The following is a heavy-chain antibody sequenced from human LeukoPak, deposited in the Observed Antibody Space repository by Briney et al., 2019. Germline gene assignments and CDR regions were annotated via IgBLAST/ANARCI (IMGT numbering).Heavy chain of an antibody. Sequence: GASVKVSCKASGYTFRNYGINWVRQAPGQGLEWIGWISGDNGNTNYAQKVQGRVTMTRDTSTSTAYMELRSLRSDDTAVYYCARDGNYFYYMDVWGKGTTVTVSS. CDR1: GYTFRNYG. V-gene: IGHV1-18*01. J-gene: IGHJ6*03. D-gene: IGHD1-1*01. CDR2: ISGDNGNT. CDR3: ARDGNYFYYMDV.